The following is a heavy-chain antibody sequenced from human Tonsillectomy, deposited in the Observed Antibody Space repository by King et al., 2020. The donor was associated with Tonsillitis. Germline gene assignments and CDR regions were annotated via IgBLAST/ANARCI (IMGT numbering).Heavy chain of an antibody. Sequence: VQLVESGAEVKKPGASVKVSCKASGYTFTGYYMHWVRQAPGQGLEWMGWINPNSGGTNYAQKFQGRVTMTRDTSISTAYMELSRLSCDDTAVYYCAGDPAYGSGSAAYYYYGMDVWGQGTTVTVSS. D-gene: IGHD3-10*01. J-gene: IGHJ6*02. CDR3: AGDPAYGSGSAAYYYYGMDV. CDR1: GYTFTGYY. V-gene: IGHV1-2*02. CDR2: INPNSGGT.